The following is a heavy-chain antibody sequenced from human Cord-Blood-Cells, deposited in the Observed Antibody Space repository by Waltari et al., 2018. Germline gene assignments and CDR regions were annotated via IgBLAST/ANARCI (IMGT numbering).Heavy chain of an antibody. Sequence: QVQLVESGGGVVQPGRSLRLSCAASGFTFRRYAFHWVRQAPGKGLEWVAVISYDGSNKYYADSVKGRFTISRDNSKNTLYLQMNSLRAEDTAVYYCASLGGSYLGGDYWGQGTLVTVSS. CDR1: GFTFRRYA. J-gene: IGHJ4*02. D-gene: IGHD1-26*01. CDR3: ASLGGSYLGGDY. V-gene: IGHV3-30-3*01. CDR2: ISYDGSNK.